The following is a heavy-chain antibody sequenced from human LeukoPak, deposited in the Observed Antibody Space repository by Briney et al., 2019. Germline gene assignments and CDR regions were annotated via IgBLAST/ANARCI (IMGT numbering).Heavy chain of an antibody. CDR3: ARDADGGPEGYFDY. D-gene: IGHD4-23*01. V-gene: IGHV1-18*04. CDR1: GYDFINYA. Sequence: ASVKVSCKASGYDFINYAITWVRQAPGQGLEWMGWISAYNGNTNYAQKLQGRVTMTTDTSTSTAYMELRSLRSDDTAVYYCARDADGGPEGYFDYWGQGTLVTVSS. CDR2: ISAYNGNT. J-gene: IGHJ4*02.